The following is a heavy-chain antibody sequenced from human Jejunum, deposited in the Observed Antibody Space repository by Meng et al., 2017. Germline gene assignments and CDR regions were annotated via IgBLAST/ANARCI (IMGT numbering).Heavy chain of an antibody. Sequence: QLQLQEAGPGLVRPSETLFLSCSVSGVYVTSGHYCWSWVRQPPGQGLEWIGHVFYTGSTNYSPSFKSLVTISVHTSMNQFSMKLNSVTAADTAVYYCARGGWDFEYWGQGILVTVSS. CDR3: ARGGWDFEY. CDR1: GVYVTSGHYC. V-gene: IGHV4-61*01. D-gene: IGHD3-16*01. CDR2: VFYTGST. J-gene: IGHJ4*02.